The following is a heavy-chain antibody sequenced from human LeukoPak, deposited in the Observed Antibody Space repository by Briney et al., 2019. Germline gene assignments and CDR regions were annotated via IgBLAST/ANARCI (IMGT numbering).Heavy chain of an antibody. CDR3: ARGAHKRDDYGGFFDY. V-gene: IGHV3-7*01. D-gene: IGHD4-23*01. CDR2: INQDGSEK. CDR1: GFTFVSHW. Sequence: GGSLRLSCVASGFTFVSHWMTWVRQAPGKGLEWVANINQDGSEKYYVDSVKGRFSISRDNAKNSLYLQMNSLRAEDTAVYYCARGAHKRDDYGGFFDYWGQGTLVTVSS. J-gene: IGHJ4*02.